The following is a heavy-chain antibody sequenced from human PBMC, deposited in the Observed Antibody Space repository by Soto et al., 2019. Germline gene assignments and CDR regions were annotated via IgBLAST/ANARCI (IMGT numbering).Heavy chain of an antibody. CDR1: GYTFTSYD. CDR2: MNPNSGNT. CDR3: ARVPTIVVVPAAMPIYYYYYMDV. J-gene: IGHJ6*03. V-gene: IGHV1-8*01. D-gene: IGHD2-2*01. Sequence: ASVKVSCKASGYTFTSYDINWVRQATGQGLEWMGWMNPNSGNTGYAQKFQGRVTMTRNTSISTAYMELSSLRSEDTAVYYCARVPTIVVVPAAMPIYYYYYMDVWGKGTTVTVSS.